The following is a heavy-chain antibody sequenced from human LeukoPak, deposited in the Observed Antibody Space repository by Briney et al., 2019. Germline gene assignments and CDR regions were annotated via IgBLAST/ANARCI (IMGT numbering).Heavy chain of an antibody. J-gene: IGHJ4*02. CDR1: GGSFSGYY. V-gene: IGHV4-34*01. CDR3: ARGGSVGLLWFGELLPFDY. CDR2: INHSGST. D-gene: IGHD3-10*01. Sequence: SETLSLTCAVYGGSFSGYYWSWIRQPPGKGLEWIGEINHSGSTNYNPSLKSRVTISVDTSKNQFSLKLSSVTAADTAVYCCARGGSVGLLWFGELLPFDYWGQGTLVTVSS.